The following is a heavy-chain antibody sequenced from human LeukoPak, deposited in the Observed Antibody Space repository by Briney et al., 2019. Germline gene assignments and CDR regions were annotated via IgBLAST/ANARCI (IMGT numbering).Heavy chain of an antibody. CDR3: ANDPQGFATNFDY. Sequence: GGSLRLSCAASGFTFSSYGMHWVRQAPGKGLEWVAFIRYDGSNKYYADSVKGRFTISRDNSKNTLYLQMNSLRAEDTAVYYCANDPQGFATNFDYWGQGTLVTVSS. CDR2: IRYDGSNK. J-gene: IGHJ4*02. V-gene: IGHV3-30*02. D-gene: IGHD3-16*01. CDR1: GFTFSSYG.